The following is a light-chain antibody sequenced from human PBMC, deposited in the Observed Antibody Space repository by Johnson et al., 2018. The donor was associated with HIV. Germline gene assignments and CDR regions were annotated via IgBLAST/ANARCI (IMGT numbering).Light chain of an antibody. CDR3: GTWDSGLSAGGV. V-gene: IGLV1-51*02. CDR2: ENN. Sequence: QSVLTQPPSVSAAPGQKVTISCSGSSSTIGNNYVSWFQHLPGTAPKLLIYENNKRPSGIPDRFSASKSGTSATLGITGLQTGDEADYYCGTWDSGLSAGGVFGTGTKVTVL. J-gene: IGLJ1*01. CDR1: SSTIGNNY.